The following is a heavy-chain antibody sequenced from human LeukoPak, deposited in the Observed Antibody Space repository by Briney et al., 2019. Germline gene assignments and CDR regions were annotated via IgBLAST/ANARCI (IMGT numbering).Heavy chain of an antibody. CDR2: INPNSGGT. CDR3: ARLGYGSGSYPGY. Sequence: ASVKVSCKASGYSFSNYAMNWVRQAPGQGLEWMGWINPNSGGTNYAQKFQGRVTMTRDTSISTAYMELSRLRSDDTAVYYCARLGYGSGSYPGYWGQGTLVTVSS. CDR1: GYSFSNYA. V-gene: IGHV1-2*02. J-gene: IGHJ4*02. D-gene: IGHD3-10*01.